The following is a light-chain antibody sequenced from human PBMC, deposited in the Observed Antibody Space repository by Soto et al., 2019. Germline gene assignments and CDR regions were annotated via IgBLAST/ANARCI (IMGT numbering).Light chain of an antibody. CDR3: CSYAGSSTLV. CDR2: EGD. V-gene: IGLV2-23*01. J-gene: IGLJ3*02. Sequence: QSVLTQPASVSGSPRQSITISCTGTSSDIGNYNLVSWYQQHPGKAPKLMIYEGDKRPSGVSNRFSGSKSGNTAFLTISGHQAEDEADYYCCSYAGSSTLVFGGGTKLTVL. CDR1: SSDIGNYNL.